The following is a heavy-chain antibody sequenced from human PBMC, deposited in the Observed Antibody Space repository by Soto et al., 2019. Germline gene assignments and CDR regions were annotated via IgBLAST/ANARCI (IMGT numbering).Heavy chain of an antibody. CDR3: ARDSTGYGSVDY. Sequence: QVQLQESGPGLVKPSQTLSLTCTVSGGSISGGAYYWSWIRQHPEKGLEWIGYIYYSGTTYYNPSLESRLTISVDTSKNQFSLKLSSVTVADTAVYYCARDSTGYGSVDYWGQGTLVTVSS. CDR1: GGSISGGAYY. CDR2: IYYSGTT. J-gene: IGHJ4*02. V-gene: IGHV4-31*03. D-gene: IGHD3-10*01.